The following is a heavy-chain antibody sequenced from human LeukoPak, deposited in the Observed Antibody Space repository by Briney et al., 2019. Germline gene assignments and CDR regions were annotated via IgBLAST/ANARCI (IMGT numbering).Heavy chain of an antibody. D-gene: IGHD6-13*01. CDR2: IIPVHGKP. J-gene: IGHJ6*02. CDR1: GGTLSSYA. Sequence: ASVKVSCKASGGTLSSYAINWVRQAPGQGLEWMGKIIPVHGKPNYAQQFQGRVTITADESTSTAYLELSSLKSEDTAVYYCAREGRITTPGTIYFYFGLDLWGQGTTVIVSS. V-gene: IGHV1-69*11. CDR3: AREGRITTPGTIYFYFGLDL.